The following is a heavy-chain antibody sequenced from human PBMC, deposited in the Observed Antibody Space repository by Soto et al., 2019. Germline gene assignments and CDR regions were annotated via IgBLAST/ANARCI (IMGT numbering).Heavy chain of an antibody. CDR3: ARDGVDTATGYYYGMDV. CDR2: ISAYNGNT. V-gene: IGHV1-18*01. Sequence: QVQLVQSGAEVKKPGASVKVSCKASGYTFTSYGISWVRQAPGQGLEWMGWISAYNGNTNYAQKLQGRVTMTTDTSTSTADMELRSLRSDDTAVYYWARDGVDTATGYYYGMDVWGQGTTVTVSS. J-gene: IGHJ6*02. D-gene: IGHD5-18*01. CDR1: GYTFTSYG.